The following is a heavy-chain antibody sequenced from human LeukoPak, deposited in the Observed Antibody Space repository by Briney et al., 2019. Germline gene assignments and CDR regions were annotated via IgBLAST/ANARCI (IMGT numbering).Heavy chain of an antibody. CDR2: INSDGSST. V-gene: IGHV3-74*01. CDR1: GFTFSSYW. CDR3: ARGGSYDFWSGYFTGYYMDV. Sequence: TGGSLRLSCAASGFTFSSYWMHWVRQAPGKGLVWVSRINSDGSSTSYADSVKGRFNISRDNAKNTLYLQMNSLRAEDTAVYYCARGGSYDFWSGYFTGYYMDVWGKGTTVTVSS. J-gene: IGHJ6*03. D-gene: IGHD3-3*01.